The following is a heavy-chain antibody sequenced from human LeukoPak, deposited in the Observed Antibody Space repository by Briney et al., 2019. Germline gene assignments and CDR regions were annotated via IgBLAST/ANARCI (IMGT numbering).Heavy chain of an antibody. V-gene: IGHV3-23*01. Sequence: GGSLRLSCAASGFTFSSYAMSWVRQAPGKGLEWVAVISGSGGHTYYADSAKGRFTIFRDNSKSTLYLQMNSLKVGDTAVYYCAREIGDFDYWGQGTLVTVSS. D-gene: IGHD1-26*01. CDR1: GFTFSSYA. J-gene: IGHJ4*02. CDR2: ISGSGGHT. CDR3: AREIGDFDY.